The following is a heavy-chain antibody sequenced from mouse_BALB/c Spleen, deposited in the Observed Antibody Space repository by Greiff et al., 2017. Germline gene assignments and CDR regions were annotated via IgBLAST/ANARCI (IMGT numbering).Heavy chain of an antibody. Sequence: EVQRVESGGDLVKPGGSLKLSCAASGFTFSSYGMSWVRQTPDKRLEWVATISSGGSYTYYPDSVKGRFTISRDNAKNTLYLQMSSLKSEDTAMYYCARHGGYDGYYGAMDYWGQGTSVTVSS. CDR1: GFTFSSYG. CDR2: ISSGGSYT. J-gene: IGHJ4*01. D-gene: IGHD2-3*01. V-gene: IGHV5-6*01. CDR3: ARHGGYDGYYGAMDY.